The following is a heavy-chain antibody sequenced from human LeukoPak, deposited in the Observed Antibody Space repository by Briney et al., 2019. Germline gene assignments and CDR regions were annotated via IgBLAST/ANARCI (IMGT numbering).Heavy chain of an antibody. J-gene: IGHJ4*02. D-gene: IGHD3-10*01. Sequence: SETLSLTCTVSGGSISSYYWSWIRQPAGKGLEWIGEINHSGSTNYNPSLKSRVTISVDTSKNQFSLKLSSVTAADTAVYYCARGTGVRKSIDYWGQGTLVTVSS. CDR1: GGSISSYY. CDR2: INHSGST. CDR3: ARGTGVRKSIDY. V-gene: IGHV4-34*01.